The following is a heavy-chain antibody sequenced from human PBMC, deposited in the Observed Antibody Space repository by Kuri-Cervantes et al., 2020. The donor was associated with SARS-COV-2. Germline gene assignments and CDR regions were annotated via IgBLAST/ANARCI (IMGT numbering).Heavy chain of an antibody. CDR2: IGTAGDT. Sequence: GESLKISCAASGFTFSSYDMHWVRQATGKGLEWVSAIGTAGDTYYPGSVKGRFTIFRDNAKNSLYLQMNSLRAEDTAVYYCARDRPSNYYGSGSSLDAFDIWGQGTMVTVSS. V-gene: IGHV3-13*04. D-gene: IGHD3-10*01. J-gene: IGHJ3*02. CDR3: ARDRPSNYYGSGSSLDAFDI. CDR1: GFTFSSYD.